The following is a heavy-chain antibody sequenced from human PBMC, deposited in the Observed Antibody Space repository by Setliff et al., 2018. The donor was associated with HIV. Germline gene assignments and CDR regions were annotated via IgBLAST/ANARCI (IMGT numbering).Heavy chain of an antibody. CDR2: IYTSGST. CDR1: GGSISSGSYF. CDR3: ARGRYRSRWYASDHYYIDV. V-gene: IGHV4-61*02. Sequence: SETLSLTCTVSGGSISSGSYFWTWIRQPAGKGLEWIGRIYTSGSTNYNPSLKSRVTISVDTSKNQFSLKLSSVTAADTALYYCARGRYRSRWYASDHYYIDVWGKGTTVTVSS. J-gene: IGHJ6*03. D-gene: IGHD6-13*01.